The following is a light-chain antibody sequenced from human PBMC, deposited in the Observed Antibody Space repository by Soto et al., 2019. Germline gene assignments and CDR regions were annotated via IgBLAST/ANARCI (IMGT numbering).Light chain of an antibody. V-gene: IGKV1-5*01. CDR1: QSITTF. Sequence: GASVPITRRASQSITTFLAWYQQKPGKAPQILIYDASKLEPGVPSRLSGGGSGTEFTLTISSLQPDDFATYYCQQYSTYPLTFGGGTKVAIK. J-gene: IGKJ4*01. CDR2: DAS. CDR3: QQYSTYPLT.